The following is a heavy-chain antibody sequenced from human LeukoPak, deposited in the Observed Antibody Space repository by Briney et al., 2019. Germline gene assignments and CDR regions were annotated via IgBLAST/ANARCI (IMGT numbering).Heavy chain of an antibody. CDR3: ARVRIYDFWSGYSEH. CDR2: ISAYNGNT. CDR1: GYTFTSYG. Sequence: GASVKVSCKASGYTFTSYGISWVRQAPGQGLELMGWISAYNGNTNYAQKLQGRVTMTTDTSTSTAYMELRSLRSDDTAVYYCARVRIYDFWSGYSEHWGQGTLVTVSS. V-gene: IGHV1-18*01. J-gene: IGHJ1*01. D-gene: IGHD3-3*01.